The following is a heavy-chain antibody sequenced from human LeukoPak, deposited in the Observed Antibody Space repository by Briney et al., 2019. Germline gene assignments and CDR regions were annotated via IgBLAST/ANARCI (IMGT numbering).Heavy chain of an antibody. Sequence: SVKVSCKASGGTFSSYAISWVRQAPGQGLEWMGGIIPIFGTANYAQKFQGRVTITTDESTSTAYMELSSLRSEDTAVYYCARYYYDRSGYYPAPPFDYWGQGTLVTVSS. CDR2: IIPIFGTA. D-gene: IGHD3-22*01. CDR3: ARYYYDRSGYYPAPPFDY. J-gene: IGHJ4*02. CDR1: GGTFSSYA. V-gene: IGHV1-69*05.